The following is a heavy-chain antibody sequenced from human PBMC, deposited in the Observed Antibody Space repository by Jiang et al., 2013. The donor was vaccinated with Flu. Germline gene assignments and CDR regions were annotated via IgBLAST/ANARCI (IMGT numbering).Heavy chain of an antibody. Sequence: EWIGYIYYSGSTNYNPSLKSRVTISVDTSKNQFSLKLSSVTAADTAVYYCARGRCSSTSCANKDFDYWGQGTLVTVSS. V-gene: IGHV4-59*09. D-gene: IGHD2-2*01. CDR2: IYYSGST. J-gene: IGHJ4*02. CDR3: ARGRCSSTSCANKDFDY.